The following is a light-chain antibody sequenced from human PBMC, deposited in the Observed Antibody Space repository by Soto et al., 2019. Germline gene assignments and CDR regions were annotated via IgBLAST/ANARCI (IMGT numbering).Light chain of an antibody. J-gene: IGKJ1*01. V-gene: IGKV3-15*01. CDR1: QSVSSN. Sequence: EIVMTQSPATLSVSPGERATLSCRASQSVSSNLAWYQQKPGQAPRLLIYGASTRATGIPARFSGSGSGTAVSLTISRLQSEDFAVYYCQQYNNWPPMAFGQGTKVQIK. CDR3: QQYNNWPPMA. CDR2: GAS.